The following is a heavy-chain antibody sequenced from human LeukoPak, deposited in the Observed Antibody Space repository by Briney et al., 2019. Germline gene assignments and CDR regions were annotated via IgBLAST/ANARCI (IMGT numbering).Heavy chain of an antibody. CDR3: AGYSVVRGVTLSAFDL. Sequence: AASVKVSCKASGDTLTGYYIHWVRQAPRQGLEWMGWFDPNTGGTHYAQKFQSRVTMTRDTSIDTDYLELRSLISDDTALYYCAGYSVVRGVTLSAFDLWGQGTVVTVSS. J-gene: IGHJ3*01. CDR2: FDPNTGGT. CDR1: GDTLTGYY. V-gene: IGHV1-2*02. D-gene: IGHD3-10*01.